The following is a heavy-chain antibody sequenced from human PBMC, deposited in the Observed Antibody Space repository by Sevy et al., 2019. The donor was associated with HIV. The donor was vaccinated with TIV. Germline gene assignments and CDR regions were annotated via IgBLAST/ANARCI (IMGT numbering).Heavy chain of an antibody. J-gene: IGHJ4*01. D-gene: IGHD4-17*01. V-gene: IGHV3-33*01. CDR1: GFTFSSFG. Sequence: GGSLRLSCAASGFTFSSFGMHWVRQAPGKGLEWVAVIWFDGSNTYYADSVKGRFTISRDIAKNTLHLQMNSLRAEHTAVYYCARDLEFYDSGDYGPAFMPDFWGHGTLVTVSS. CDR3: ARDLEFYDSGDYGPAFMPDF. CDR2: IWFDGSNT.